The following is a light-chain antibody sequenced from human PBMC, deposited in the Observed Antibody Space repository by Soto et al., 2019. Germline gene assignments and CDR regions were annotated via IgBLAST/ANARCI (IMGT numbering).Light chain of an antibody. CDR3: SSYTTTTGV. J-gene: IGLJ3*02. CDR2: EVR. V-gene: IGLV2-14*01. Sequence: QSALTQPASVSGSPGQSITISCTGTSSDVGGYDYVSWYQQHPGKAPKLMIYEVRNRPSGVSHRFSGSKSGNTASLIISGLQAEDEADYYCSSYTTTTGVFGAGTKLTVL. CDR1: SSDVGGYDY.